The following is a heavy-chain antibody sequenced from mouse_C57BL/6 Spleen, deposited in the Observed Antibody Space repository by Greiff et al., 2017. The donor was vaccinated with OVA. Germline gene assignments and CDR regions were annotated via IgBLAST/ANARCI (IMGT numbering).Heavy chain of an antibody. CDR1: GYTFTSYW. CDR3: ARGGIYYYGSSEGYFDY. J-gene: IGHJ2*01. CDR2: IYPGSGST. V-gene: IGHV1-55*01. D-gene: IGHD1-1*01. Sequence: QVQLQQPGAELVKPGASVKMSCKASGYTFTSYWITWVKQRPGQGLEWIGDIYPGSGSTNYNEKFKSKATLTVDTSSSTAYMQLSSLTSEDSAVYYCARGGIYYYGSSEGYFDYWGQGTTLTVSS.